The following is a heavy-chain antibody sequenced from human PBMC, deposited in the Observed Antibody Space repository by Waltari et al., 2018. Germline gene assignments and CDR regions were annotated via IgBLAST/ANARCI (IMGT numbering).Heavy chain of an antibody. V-gene: IGHV3-53*01. Sequence: YMSWIRQAPGKGLEWVSVIYSGGSTYYADSVKGRFTISRDNSKNTLYLQMNSLRAEDTAVYYCARDGQGGFDYWGQGTLVTVSS. CDR2: IYSGGST. CDR3: ARDGQGGFDY. CDR1: Y. D-gene: IGHD1-26*01. J-gene: IGHJ4*02.